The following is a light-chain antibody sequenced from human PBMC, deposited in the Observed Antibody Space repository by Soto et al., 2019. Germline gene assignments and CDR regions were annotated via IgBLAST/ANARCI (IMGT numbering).Light chain of an antibody. J-gene: IGLJ1*01. V-gene: IGLV2-14*01. CDR1: ISDFVLYNY. CDR3: SSYTSSSALQV. CDR2: GVN. Sequence: QSALTQPASVSGSPGQSITISCSGTISDFVLYNYVSWYQQHPGKAPKLMIYGVNNRPSGSSNRFSGSQSGNTASLTISGLQADDEADYYCSSYTSSSALQVFGTGTKVTVL.